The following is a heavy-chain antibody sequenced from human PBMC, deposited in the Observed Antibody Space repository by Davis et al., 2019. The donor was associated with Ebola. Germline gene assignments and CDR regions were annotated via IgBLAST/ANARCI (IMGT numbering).Heavy chain of an antibody. V-gene: IGHV1-3*01. CDR2: INAGNGNT. CDR3: ARDRRAGTLVYGMDV. Sequence: ASVKVSCKASGYTFTSYAMHWVRQAPGQRLEWMGWINAGNGNTKYSQKFQGRVTITRDTSASTAYMELSSLRSEDTAVYYCARDRRAGTLVYGMDVWGQGTTVTVSS. D-gene: IGHD3-16*01. CDR1: GYTFTSYA. J-gene: IGHJ6*02.